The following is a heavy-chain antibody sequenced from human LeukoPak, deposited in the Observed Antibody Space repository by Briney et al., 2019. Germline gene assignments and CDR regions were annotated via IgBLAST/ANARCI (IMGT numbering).Heavy chain of an antibody. J-gene: IGHJ5*02. V-gene: IGHV3-9*01. CDR1: GFTFDDYA. CDR3: AKGGPYDILTGPNNWFDP. Sequence: PGRSLRLSCAASGFTFDDYAMHWVRQAPGKGLEWVSGISWNSGSIGYADSVKGRFTISRDNAKNSLYLQMNSLRAEDTAFYYCAKGGPYDILTGPNNWFDPWGQGTLVTVSS. CDR2: ISWNSGSI. D-gene: IGHD3-9*01.